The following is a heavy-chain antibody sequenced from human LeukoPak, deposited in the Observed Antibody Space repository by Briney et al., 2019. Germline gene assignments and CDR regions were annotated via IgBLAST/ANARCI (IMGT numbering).Heavy chain of an antibody. CDR2: IYPGDSDT. Sequence: GESLKISCKGSGYTFSTYWIGWVRQMPGKGLEWMGIIYPGDSDTRYSPSFQGQVTISADKSISTAYLQWSSLKASDTAMYYCARERAAAGSLDYWGQGTLVTVSS. V-gene: IGHV5-51*01. D-gene: IGHD6-13*01. CDR1: GYTFSTYW. CDR3: ARERAAAGSLDY. J-gene: IGHJ4*02.